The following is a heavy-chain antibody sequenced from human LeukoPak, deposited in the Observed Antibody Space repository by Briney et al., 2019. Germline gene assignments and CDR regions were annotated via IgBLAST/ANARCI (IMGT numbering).Heavy chain of an antibody. CDR3: ARDYIAYDPLDY. CDR1: GFTFSSYD. D-gene: IGHD3-3*01. V-gene: IGHV3-21*01. Sequence: GGSLRLSCAASGFTFSSYDMNWVRQAPGKGLEWVSSISSRSTSIYYADSVKGRFTISRDNAKNSLYLQMNSLRAEDTAVYWCARDYIAYDPLDYWGQGTLDTVSS. J-gene: IGHJ4*02. CDR2: ISSRSTSI.